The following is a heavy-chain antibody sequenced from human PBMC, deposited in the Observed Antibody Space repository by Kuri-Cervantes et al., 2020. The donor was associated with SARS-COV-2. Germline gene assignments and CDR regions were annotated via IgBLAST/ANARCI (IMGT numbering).Heavy chain of an antibody. Sequence: GGSLRLSCAASGFTFSSYGMHWVRQAPGKGLEWVAFIRYDGSNKYYADSVKGRFTISRDNAKNSLYLQMNSLRAEDTAVYYCARAIGTGYSSSWYLGGAFDIWGQGTMVTVSS. CDR3: ARAIGTGYSSSWYLGGAFDI. V-gene: IGHV3-30*02. CDR1: GFTFSSYG. J-gene: IGHJ3*02. CDR2: IRYDGSNK. D-gene: IGHD6-13*01.